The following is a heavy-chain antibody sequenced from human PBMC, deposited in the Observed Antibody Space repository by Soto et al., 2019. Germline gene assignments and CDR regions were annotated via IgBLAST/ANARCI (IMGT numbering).Heavy chain of an antibody. CDR2: IYHSGST. Sequence: SETLSLTCTVSGGSISSGDYYWSWIRQPPGKGLEWIGEIYHSGSTNYNPSLKSRVTISVDKSKNQFSLKLSSVTAADTAVYYCARDQSGNSHFDYWGQGTLVTVSS. J-gene: IGHJ4*02. D-gene: IGHD2-21*02. CDR1: GGSISSGDYY. V-gene: IGHV4-30-2*01. CDR3: ARDQSGNSHFDY.